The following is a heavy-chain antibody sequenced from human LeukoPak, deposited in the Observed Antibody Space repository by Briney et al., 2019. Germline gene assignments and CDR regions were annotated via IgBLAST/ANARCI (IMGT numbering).Heavy chain of an antibody. D-gene: IGHD5-18*01. J-gene: IGHJ4*02. CDR1: GGSISSYY. Sequence: PSETLSLTCTVSGGSISSYYWSWIRQPPGKGLEWIGTIYYSKNTYYNPSLKSRVTISADTSKNQFSLTLGSVSATDTAVYYCVSPRGFSYGYFDYWGQGTLVTVSS. V-gene: IGHV4-59*04. CDR2: IYYSKNT. CDR3: VSPRGFSYGYFDY.